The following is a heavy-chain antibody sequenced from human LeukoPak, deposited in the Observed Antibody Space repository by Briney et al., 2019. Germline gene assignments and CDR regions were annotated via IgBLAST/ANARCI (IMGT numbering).Heavy chain of an antibody. V-gene: IGHV1-2*02. CDR1: GYTFTGYY. J-gene: IGHJ3*02. D-gene: IGHD3-16*01. CDR2: INPNSGGT. CDR3: ARGALIMITFGGAIDAFDI. Sequence: ASVKVSCRASGYTFTGYYMHWVRQAPGQGLEWMGWINPNSGGTNYAQKFQGRVTMTRDTSISTAYMELSRLRSDDTAVYYCARGALIMITFGGAIDAFDIWGQGTMVTVSS.